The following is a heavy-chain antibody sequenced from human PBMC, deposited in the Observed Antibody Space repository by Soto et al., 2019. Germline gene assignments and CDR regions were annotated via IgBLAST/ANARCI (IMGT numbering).Heavy chain of an antibody. Sequence: ASVKVSCKASGYSFTNFHIHWVRQAPGHGLEWMGMIDPSGGITRDAQRFQGRVTMTRNTSMSTVYMELSSLRSEDTAVYYCARGLGIAAAGYYYYMDVWGKGTTVTSP. CDR2: IDPSGGIT. CDR1: GYSFTNFH. J-gene: IGHJ6*03. CDR3: ARGLGIAAAGYYYYMDV. D-gene: IGHD6-13*01. V-gene: IGHV1-46*01.